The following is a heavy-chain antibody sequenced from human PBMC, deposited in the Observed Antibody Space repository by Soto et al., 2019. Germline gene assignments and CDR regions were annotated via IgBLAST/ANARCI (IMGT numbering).Heavy chain of an antibody. CDR1: EFSFSTYW. CDR2: IDTTGSTT. J-gene: IGHJ6*02. CDR3: ARVPAAQYYYRMDA. D-gene: IGHD2-15*01. Sequence: VQLVESGGGLVQPGGSLRLSCVASEFSFSTYWMHWVRQAPGKGLMWVARIDTTGSTTTYADSVQGRFTISRDNAKNTMYLQMNRVRDEGTAIYFCARVPAAQYYYRMDAWGQGTQVTVS. V-gene: IGHV3-74*01.